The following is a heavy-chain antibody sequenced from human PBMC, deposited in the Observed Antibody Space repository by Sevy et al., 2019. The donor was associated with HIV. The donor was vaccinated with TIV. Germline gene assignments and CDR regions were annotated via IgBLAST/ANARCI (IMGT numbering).Heavy chain of an antibody. CDR3: ARDRESSSWRLCDY. V-gene: IGHV3-30-3*01. J-gene: IGHJ4*02. CDR2: ISYDGSNK. Sequence: GGSLRLSCTASGFTFCSYAMHWVRQAPGKGLEWVAVISYDGSNKYYADSVKGRFTISRDNSKNTLYLQMNSLRAEDTAVYYCARDRESSSWRLCDYWGQGTLVTVSS. D-gene: IGHD6-13*01. CDR1: GFTFCSYA.